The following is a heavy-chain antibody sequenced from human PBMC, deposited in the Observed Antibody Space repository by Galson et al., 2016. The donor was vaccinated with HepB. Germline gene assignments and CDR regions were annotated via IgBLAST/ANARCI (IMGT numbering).Heavy chain of an antibody. CDR2: IYYSGNT. J-gene: IGHJ6*02. V-gene: IGHV4-39*01. CDR1: GGSISSSSYY. CDR3: ARHRDGGNSYGMDF. Sequence: LSLTCTVSGGSISSSSYYWGWIRQPPGKGLEWIGSIYYSGNTYYNPSLKSRVTISGDTSKNQFSLKLSSVTAADTAVYYCARHRDGGNSYGMDFWGQGTTVTVSS. D-gene: IGHD4-23*01.